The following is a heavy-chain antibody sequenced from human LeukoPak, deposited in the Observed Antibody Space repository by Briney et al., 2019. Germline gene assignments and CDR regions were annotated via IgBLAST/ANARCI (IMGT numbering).Heavy chain of an antibody. J-gene: IGHJ4*02. CDR3: AKDRRLAYCGGDCFAG. D-gene: IGHD2-21*02. CDR1: GFTFSSYA. V-gene: IGHV3-23*01. Sequence: GGSLRLSXAASGFTFSSYAMSWVRQAPGEGLEWVSAISGSGGSTYYADSVKGRFTISRDNSKNTLYLQVNSLRAEDTAVYYCAKDRRLAYCGGDCFAGWGQGTLVTVSS. CDR2: ISGSGGST.